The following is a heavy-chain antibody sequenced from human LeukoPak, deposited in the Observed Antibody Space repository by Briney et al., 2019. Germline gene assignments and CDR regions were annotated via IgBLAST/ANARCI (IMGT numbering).Heavy chain of an antibody. CDR1: GYTYTSYD. CDR2: MNTHSGNT. J-gene: IGHJ3*02. D-gene: IGHD4-17*01. CDR3: ARERLDYGRNAFDI. Sequence: ASVKDSCKASGYTYTSYDINWLRQAPGQGLEWMGWMNTHSGNTGYAQKLQGRVSMTRDTSTNTAYLELRNLKSDDTAVYYCARERLDYGRNAFDIWGQGTLVTVSS. V-gene: IGHV1-8*01.